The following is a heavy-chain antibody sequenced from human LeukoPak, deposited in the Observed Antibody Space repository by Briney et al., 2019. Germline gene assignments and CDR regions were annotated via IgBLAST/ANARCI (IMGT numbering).Heavy chain of an antibody. V-gene: IGHV1-2*02. CDR2: INPNSGGT. J-gene: IGHJ4*02. CDR1: GYTFTGYY. CDR3: ARGQEVGAKYDGKVDYFDY. Sequence: ASVKVSCKASGYTFTGYYMHWVRQAPGQGLEWMGWINPNSGGTNYAQKFQGRVTMTRDTSISTAYMELSRLRSDDTAVYYCARGQEVGAKYDGKVDYFDYWGQGTLVTVSS. D-gene: IGHD1-26*01.